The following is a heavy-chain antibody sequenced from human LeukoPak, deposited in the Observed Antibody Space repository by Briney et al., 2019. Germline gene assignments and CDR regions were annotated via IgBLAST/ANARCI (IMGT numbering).Heavy chain of an antibody. CDR1: GFTFSSYA. D-gene: IGHD2-15*01. CDR3: AKANDIVVVVAPFDY. V-gene: IGHV3-23*01. CDR2: ISGSGGST. J-gene: IGHJ4*02. Sequence: PGGSLRLSCAASGFTFSSYAMSWVRQAPGKGLEWVSAISGSGGSTYYADSVKGRFTISRDNSKNTLYLQTNSLRAEDTAVYYCAKANDIVVVVAPFDYWGQGTLVTVSS.